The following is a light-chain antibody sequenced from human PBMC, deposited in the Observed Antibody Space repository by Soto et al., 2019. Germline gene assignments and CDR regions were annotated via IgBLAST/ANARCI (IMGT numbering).Light chain of an antibody. Sequence: QSALTQPASVSGSPGQSITISCTGTSSDDGGSNYVSWYQQHPGKAPKLLIFGNSHRPSGVPDRFFGSKSGTSASLAITGLQAEDEADYYCQSYDRSLSGSVFGGGTKLTVL. CDR3: QSYDRSLSGSV. V-gene: IGLV2-14*01. CDR1: SSDDGGSNY. J-gene: IGLJ3*02. CDR2: GNS.